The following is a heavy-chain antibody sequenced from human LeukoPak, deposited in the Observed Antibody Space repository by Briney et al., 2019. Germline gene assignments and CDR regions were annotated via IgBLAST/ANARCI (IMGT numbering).Heavy chain of an antibody. D-gene: IGHD2-15*01. CDR1: GYTFTSYY. CDR2: LNPSGGST. V-gene: IGHV1-46*01. CDR3: AREGFSRAIDY. Sequence: ASVKVSCKASGYTFTSYYMHWVRQAPGQGLEWMGILNPSGGSTSYAEKSQGRVTMTRDTSTSTVYVELSSLRSEDTAVYYCAREGFSRAIDYWGQGTLVTVSS. J-gene: IGHJ4*02.